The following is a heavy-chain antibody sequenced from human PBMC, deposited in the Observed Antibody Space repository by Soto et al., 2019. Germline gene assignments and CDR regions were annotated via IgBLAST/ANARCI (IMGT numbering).Heavy chain of an antibody. J-gene: IGHJ4*02. D-gene: IGHD2-2*01. CDR1: GITFVNYA. CDR2: ISGGGVTT. CDR3: AKDRSSTSCYAFDY. V-gene: IGHV3-23*01. Sequence: GGSLRLSCAAPGITFVNYAMSWVRQAPGKGLEWVSGISGGGVTTYYADSVKGRFTISRDSSKNTLYLQMNSLRAEDTAVYYCAKDRSSTSCYAFDYWGQGTLVTVSS.